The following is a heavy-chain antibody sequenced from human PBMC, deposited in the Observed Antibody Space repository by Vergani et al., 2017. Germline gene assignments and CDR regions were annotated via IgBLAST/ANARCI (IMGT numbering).Heavy chain of an antibody. CDR1: GFTFSSYS. CDR3: AKGTSVALRSAFDI. V-gene: IGHV3-48*04. D-gene: IGHD6-19*01. Sequence: EVQLVESGGGLVQPGGSLRLSCAASGFTFSSYSMNWVRQAPGKGLEWVSYISSSSSTIYYADSVKGRFTISRDNAKNSLYLQMKSLRAEDTAVYYCAKGTSVALRSAFDIWGQGTMVTVSS. J-gene: IGHJ3*02. CDR2: ISSSSSTI.